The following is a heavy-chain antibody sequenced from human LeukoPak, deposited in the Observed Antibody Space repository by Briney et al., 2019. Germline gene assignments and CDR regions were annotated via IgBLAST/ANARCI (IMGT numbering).Heavy chain of an antibody. V-gene: IGHV4-61*01. Sequence: PSETLSLTCTLSGDSVSSGTYYWSWIRQPPGKGLEWIGYIYYSGSTNYNPSLKSRVTISVDTSKNQFSLKLSSVTAADTAVYYCARLRLTPNQFDYWGQGTLVTVSS. D-gene: IGHD3-9*01. CDR1: GDSVSSGTYY. J-gene: IGHJ4*02. CDR2: IYYSGST. CDR3: ARLRLTPNQFDY.